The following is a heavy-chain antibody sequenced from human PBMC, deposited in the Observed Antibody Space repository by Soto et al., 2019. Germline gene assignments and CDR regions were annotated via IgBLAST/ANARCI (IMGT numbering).Heavy chain of an antibody. CDR1: GGTFSSYT. J-gene: IGHJ3*02. Sequence: QVQLVQSGAEVKKPGSSVKVSCKTSGGTFSSYTISWVRQAPGQGLEWMGRIIPILGIANYAQKCQGRVTITPDKSTSTAYMELSSLRSEDTAVYYCARGIDYDYIWGSYRLGDAFDIWGQGTMVTVSS. CDR3: ARGIDYDYIWGSYRLGDAFDI. V-gene: IGHV1-69*02. D-gene: IGHD3-16*02. CDR2: IIPILGIA.